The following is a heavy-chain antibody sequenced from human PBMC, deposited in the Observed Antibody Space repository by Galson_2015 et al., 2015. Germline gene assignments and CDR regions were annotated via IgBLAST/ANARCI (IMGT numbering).Heavy chain of an antibody. Sequence: ALRLSCAASGFSFSKSWMHWVRQDPGRELVWVSRISGDGSNTDYADAVKGRFTISRDNAKSTIYLQMNSLRDEDTAVYYCAALLLSSTYWYFDLWGRGTLVTVSS. D-gene: IGHD3-10*01. CDR2: ISGDGSNT. V-gene: IGHV3-74*01. CDR1: GFSFSKSW. CDR3: AALLLSSTYWYFDL. J-gene: IGHJ2*01.